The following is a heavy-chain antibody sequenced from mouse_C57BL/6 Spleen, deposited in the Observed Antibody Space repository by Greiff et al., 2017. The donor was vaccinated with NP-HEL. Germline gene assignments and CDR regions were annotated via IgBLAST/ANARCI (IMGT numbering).Heavy chain of an antibody. CDR2: IDPSDSYT. Sequence: QVQLQQPGAELVIPGASVKLSCKASGYTFTSYWMHWVKQRPGQGLEWIGEIDPSDSYTNYNQKFKGKSTLTVDKSSSTAYMQLSSLTSEDSAVYYCARNYGSSYGFAYWGQGTLVTVSA. CDR1: GYTFTSYW. D-gene: IGHD1-1*01. CDR3: ARNYGSSYGFAY. J-gene: IGHJ3*01. V-gene: IGHV1-69*01.